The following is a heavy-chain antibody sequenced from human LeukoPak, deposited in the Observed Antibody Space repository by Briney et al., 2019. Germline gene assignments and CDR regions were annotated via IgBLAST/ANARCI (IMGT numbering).Heavy chain of an antibody. J-gene: IGHJ6*04. V-gene: IGHV4-59*01. Sequence: PSGTLSLTCTVSGGSISSYYWSWIRQPPGKGLEWIGYIYYSGSTNYNPSLKSRVTISVDTSKNQFSLKLSSVTAADTAVYYCAREAVADYYYYGMDVWGKGTTVTVSS. D-gene: IGHD6-19*01. CDR3: AREAVADYYYYGMDV. CDR1: GGSISSYY. CDR2: IYYSGST.